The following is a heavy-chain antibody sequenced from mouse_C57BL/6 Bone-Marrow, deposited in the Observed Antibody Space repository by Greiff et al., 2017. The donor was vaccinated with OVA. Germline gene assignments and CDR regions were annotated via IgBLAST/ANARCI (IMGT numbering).Heavy chain of an antibody. CDR3: ARYVGLRSFAY. V-gene: IGHV7-3*01. CDR2: IRNKANGYTT. Sequence: EVQLVESGGGLVQPGGSLSLSCAASGFTFTDYYMSWVRQPPGKALEWLGFIRNKANGYTTEYSASVKGRFTISRDNSHSILYLQMNALRAEYSATYYCARYVGLRSFAYWGQGTLVTVSA. D-gene: IGHD2-4*01. J-gene: IGHJ3*01. CDR1: GFTFTDYY.